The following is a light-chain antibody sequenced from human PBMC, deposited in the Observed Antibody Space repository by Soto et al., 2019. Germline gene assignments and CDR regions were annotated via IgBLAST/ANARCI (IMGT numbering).Light chain of an antibody. J-gene: IGLJ1*01. CDR1: SSDVGGYNY. CDR2: EVS. Sequence: QWVLAQPGSISQSPGLWSTFSCTGTSSDVGGYNYVSWYQQHRGKAPKLMIYEVSKRPSGVSFRFCGSKSCHTASLTISGLQAEDEADPSPRVSTNRTTKVFGTGT. CDR3: RVSTNRTTKV. V-gene: IGLV2-14*01.